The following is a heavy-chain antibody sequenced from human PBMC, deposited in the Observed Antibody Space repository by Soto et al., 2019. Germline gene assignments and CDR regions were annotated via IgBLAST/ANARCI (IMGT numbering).Heavy chain of an antibody. Sequence: SVKVSCKASGGTFSSYTISWVRQAPGQGLEWMGRIIPILGIANYAQKFQGRVTITADKSTSTAYMELSSLRSEDTAVYYCARGIGYCSSTSCYFLDPWGQGTLVTVSS. CDR2: IIPILGIA. CDR1: GGTFSSYT. CDR3: ARGIGYCSSTSCYFLDP. J-gene: IGHJ5*02. V-gene: IGHV1-69*02. D-gene: IGHD2-2*01.